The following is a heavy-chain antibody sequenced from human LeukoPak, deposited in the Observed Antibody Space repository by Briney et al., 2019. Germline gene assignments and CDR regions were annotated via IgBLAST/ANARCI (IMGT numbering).Heavy chain of an antibody. J-gene: IGHJ4*02. Sequence: ASVKVSCKASGYTFTSYDINWVRQATGQGLEWMGWINPNSGGTSYAQKFQGRVTMTRDTSISTAYMELSRLRSDDTAVYYCARARDGYNCDYWGQGTLVTVSS. CDR1: GYTFTSYD. D-gene: IGHD5-24*01. CDR2: INPNSGGT. V-gene: IGHV1-2*02. CDR3: ARARDGYNCDY.